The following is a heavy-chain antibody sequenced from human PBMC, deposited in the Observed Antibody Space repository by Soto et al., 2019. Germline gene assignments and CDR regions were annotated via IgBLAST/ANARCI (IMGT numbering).Heavy chain of an antibody. Sequence: GGSLRLSCAASGFTFSSYAMSWVRQAPGKGLEWVSAISGSGGSTYYADSVKGRFTISRDNSKNTLYLQMNSLRAEDTAVYYCAKDNGGQYYYDSSGYSDYWGQGTLVTVSS. D-gene: IGHD3-22*01. V-gene: IGHV3-23*01. CDR2: ISGSGGST. CDR3: AKDNGGQYYYDSSGYSDY. J-gene: IGHJ4*02. CDR1: GFTFSSYA.